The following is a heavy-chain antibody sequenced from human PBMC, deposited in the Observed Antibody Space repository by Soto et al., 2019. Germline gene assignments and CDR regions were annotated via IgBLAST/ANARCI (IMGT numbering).Heavy chain of an antibody. CDR1: GFTFSSYG. CDR3: AKDLRTTVTFDAFDI. J-gene: IGHJ3*02. CDR2: ISYDGSNK. Sequence: HPGGSLRLSCAASGFTFSSYGMHWVRQAPGKGLEWVAVISYDGSNKYYADSVKGRFTISRDNSKNTLYLQMNSLRAEDTAVYYCAKDLRTTVTFDAFDIWGQGTMVTVSS. D-gene: IGHD4-17*01. V-gene: IGHV3-30*18.